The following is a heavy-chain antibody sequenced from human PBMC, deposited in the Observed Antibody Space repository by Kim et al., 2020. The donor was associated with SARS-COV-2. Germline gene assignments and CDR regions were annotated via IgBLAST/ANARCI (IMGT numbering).Heavy chain of an antibody. CDR3: ARHYKSISGNDAFDI. Sequence: SETLSLTCTVSGGSISSYYWSWIRQLPGKGLEWIGYIYYSGSTNYNPSLKSRVTISVDTSKNQFSLKLSSVTAADTAVYYCARHYKSISGNDAFDIWGQGTMVTVSS. V-gene: IGHV4-59*08. CDR2: IYYSGST. CDR1: GGSISSYY. D-gene: IGHD3-3*02. J-gene: IGHJ3*02.